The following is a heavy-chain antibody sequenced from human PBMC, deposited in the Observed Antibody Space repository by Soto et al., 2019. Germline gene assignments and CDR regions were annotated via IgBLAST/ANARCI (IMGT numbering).Heavy chain of an antibody. V-gene: IGHV4-39*01. Sequence: PSETLSLTCTVSGGSISSSSYYWGWIRQPPGKGLEWIGSIYYSGSTYYNPSLKSRVTISVDTSKNQFSLKLSSVTAADTAVYYCASSTRHYMDVWGKGTTVTVSS. CDR1: GGSISSSSYY. CDR2: IYYSGST. CDR3: ASSTRHYMDV. J-gene: IGHJ6*03.